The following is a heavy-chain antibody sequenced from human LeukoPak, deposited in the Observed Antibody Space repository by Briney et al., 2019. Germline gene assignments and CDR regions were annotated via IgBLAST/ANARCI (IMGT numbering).Heavy chain of an antibody. J-gene: IGHJ4*02. CDR2: ISYGGSNK. CDR3: ARAGTGVLWFGEPY. Sequence: GVSLRLSCAASGFTFSSYAMHWVRQAPGKGLEWVAVISYGGSNKYYADSVKGRFTISRDNSKNTLYLQMNSLRAEDTAVYYCARAGTGVLWFGEPYWGQGTLVTAPS. D-gene: IGHD3-10*01. CDR1: GFTFSSYA. V-gene: IGHV3-30-3*01.